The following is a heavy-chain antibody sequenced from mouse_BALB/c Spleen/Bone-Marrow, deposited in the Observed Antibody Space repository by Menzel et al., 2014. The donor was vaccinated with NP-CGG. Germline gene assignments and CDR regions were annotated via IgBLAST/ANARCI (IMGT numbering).Heavy chain of an antibody. CDR2: IYPGDGET. J-gene: IGHJ2*01. V-gene: IGHV1-80*01. D-gene: IGHD2-10*02. Sequence: QVQLQQPGAELVRPGSSVKISCKASGYPFSSYWMNWVKQRPEQGLEWIGQIYPGDGETNYNGKFKGNATLTADKSSSTAYMQLKRLSSEVSAVYFCAIKYGDFWGQGNTLTVSS. CDR1: GYPFSSYW. CDR3: AIKYGDF.